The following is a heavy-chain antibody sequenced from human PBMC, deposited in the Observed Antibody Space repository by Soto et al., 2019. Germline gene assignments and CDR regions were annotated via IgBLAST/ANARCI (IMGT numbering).Heavy chain of an antibody. D-gene: IGHD3-16*01. CDR2: IYYSGST. V-gene: IGHV4-61*05. CDR1: GGSISSSNYH. CDR3: AGGPMGYDS. Sequence: SETLSLTCTVSGGSISSSNYHWGWIRQPPGKGLEWIGYIYYSGSTNYNPSLKSRVTISVDTSKNQFSLKLSSVTAADAAVYYCAGGPMGYDSWGQGTLVTVSS. J-gene: IGHJ4*02.